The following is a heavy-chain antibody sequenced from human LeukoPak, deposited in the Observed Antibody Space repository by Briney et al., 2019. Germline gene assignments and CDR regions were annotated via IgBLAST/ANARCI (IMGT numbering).Heavy chain of an antibody. CDR1: GFTFDDYA. D-gene: IGHD2-15*01. J-gene: IGHJ6*03. CDR3: AKDWCSGGSCYSTGNYYYYMDV. CDR2: ISGDGGST. Sequence: GSLRLSCAASGFTFDDYAMHWVRQAPGKGLEWVSLISGDGGSTYYADSVNGRFTISRDNSKNSLYLQMNSLRTEDTALYYCAKDWCSGGSCYSTGNYYYYMDVWGKGTTVTVSS. V-gene: IGHV3-43*02.